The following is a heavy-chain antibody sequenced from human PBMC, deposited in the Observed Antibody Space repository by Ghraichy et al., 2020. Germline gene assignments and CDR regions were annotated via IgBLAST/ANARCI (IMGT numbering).Heavy chain of an antibody. CDR2: ISGSGGST. D-gene: IGHD3-22*01. J-gene: IGHJ6*02. CDR3: AKVRDYYDSSGYYRYYYYYGMDV. Sequence: GVLNISCAASGFTFSSYAMSWVRQAPGKGLEWVSAISGSGGSTYYADSVKGRFTISRDNSKNTLYLQMNSLRAEDTAVYYYAKVRDYYDSSGYYRYYYYYGMDVWGQGTTVTVSS. CDR1: GFTFSSYA. V-gene: IGHV3-23*01.